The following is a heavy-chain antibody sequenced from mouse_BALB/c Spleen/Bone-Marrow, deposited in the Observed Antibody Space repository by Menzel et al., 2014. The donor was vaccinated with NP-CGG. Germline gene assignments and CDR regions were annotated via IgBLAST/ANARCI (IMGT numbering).Heavy chain of an antibody. Sequence: EVQGVESGGGLVKPGGSLKLSCAASRFTFSSYTMSWVRQTPEKRLEWVATISSGGSYTYYPDSVKGRFTISRDNAKNTLYLQMSSLKSEDTAMYYCTSMITRGYYFDYWGQGTTLTVSS. V-gene: IGHV5-6-4*01. D-gene: IGHD2-4*01. CDR3: TSMITRGYYFDY. CDR1: RFTFSSYT. J-gene: IGHJ2*01. CDR2: ISSGGSYT.